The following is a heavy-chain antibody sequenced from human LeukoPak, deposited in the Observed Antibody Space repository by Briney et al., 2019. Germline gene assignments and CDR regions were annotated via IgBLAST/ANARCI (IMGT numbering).Heavy chain of an antibody. CDR1: GGTFSSYA. CDR2: IILIFGTA. D-gene: IGHD1-26*01. V-gene: IGHV1-69*01. J-gene: IGHJ4*02. CDR3: ARGVGATTGSFDY. Sequence: SVKVSCKASGGTFSSYAISWVRQAPGQGLEWMGGIILIFGTANYAQKFQGRVTITADESTSTAYMELSSLRSEDTAVYYCARGVGATTGSFDYWGQGTLVTVSS.